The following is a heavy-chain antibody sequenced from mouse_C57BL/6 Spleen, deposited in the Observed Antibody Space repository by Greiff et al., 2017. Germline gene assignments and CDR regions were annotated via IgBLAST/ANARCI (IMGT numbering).Heavy chain of an antibody. J-gene: IGHJ2*01. CDR3: ARKGVVLYYFDY. CDR2: IDPSDSYT. CDR1: GYTFTSYW. V-gene: IGHV1-59*01. Sequence: VQLQQPGAELVRPGTSVKLSCKASGYTFTSYWMHWVKQRPGQGLEWIGVIDPSDSYTNYNQKFKGKATLTVDTSSSTAYMQLSSLTSEDSAVYYCARKGVVLYYFDYWGQGTTLTVSS. D-gene: IGHD1-3*01.